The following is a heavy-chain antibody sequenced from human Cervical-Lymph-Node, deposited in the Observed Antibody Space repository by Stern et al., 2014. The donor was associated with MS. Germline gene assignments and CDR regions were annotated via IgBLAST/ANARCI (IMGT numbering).Heavy chain of an antibody. V-gene: IGHV4-59*01. J-gene: IGHJ5*02. Sequence: QVQLQESAPGLLRPSETLSLTCTVSGASITSYYWSWIRQPPGKGLEWICYIYYSGTTNYNASLKGRVAISIDTSKTQFSLRLSSVTAADTAVYYCARATDLWGQGTLVTVSS. CDR3: ARATDL. CDR2: IYYSGTT. CDR1: GASITSYY.